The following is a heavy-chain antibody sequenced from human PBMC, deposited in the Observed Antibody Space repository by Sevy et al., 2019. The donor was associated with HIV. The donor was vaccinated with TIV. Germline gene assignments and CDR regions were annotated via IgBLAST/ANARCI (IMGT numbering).Heavy chain of an antibody. V-gene: IGHV1-24*01. D-gene: IGHD3-22*01. J-gene: IGHJ4*02. CDR3: ATTKDYYDSSGCPFDY. Sequence: ASVKVSCKVSGYTLTGLSMHWVRQAPGKGLEWMGSFDPEDGETIYAQNFQGRVTMTEDTSTDTAYMELGSLRSEDTAAYFCATTKDYYDSSGCPFDYWGQGTLVTVSS. CDR2: FDPEDGET. CDR1: GYTLTGLS.